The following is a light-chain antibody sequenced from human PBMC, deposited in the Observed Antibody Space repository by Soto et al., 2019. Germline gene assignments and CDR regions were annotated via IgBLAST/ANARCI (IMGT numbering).Light chain of an antibody. Sequence: EIVLTQSPATLSLSPGERATLSCRASRSFASSYLAWYQHKPGQAPRLLIYGASTRATGIPVRFSGSASGTEFTLTISSLQSEDFTVYYCQQYNKWPLTFGQGTKVDIK. J-gene: IGKJ1*01. V-gene: IGKV3-15*01. CDR3: QQYNKWPLT. CDR2: GAS. CDR1: RSFASSY.